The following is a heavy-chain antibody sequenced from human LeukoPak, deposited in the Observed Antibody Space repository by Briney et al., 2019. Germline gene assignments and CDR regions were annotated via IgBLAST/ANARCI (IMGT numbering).Heavy chain of an antibody. V-gene: IGHV4-34*01. Sequence: SETLSLTCAVYGGSFSGYYWSWIRQPPGKGLEWIGEINHSGSTNYNPSLKSRVTISVDTSKNQFSLKLSSVTAADTAVYYCASSIVGGGDAYYFDYWGQGTLVTVSS. J-gene: IGHJ4*02. D-gene: IGHD1-26*01. CDR2: INHSGST. CDR1: GGSFSGYY. CDR3: ASSIVGGGDAYYFDY.